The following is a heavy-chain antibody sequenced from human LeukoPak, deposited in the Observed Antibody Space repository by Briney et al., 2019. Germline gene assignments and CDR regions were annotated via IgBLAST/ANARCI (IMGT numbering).Heavy chain of an antibody. V-gene: IGHV4-38-2*02. Sequence: KPSETLSLTCTVSGYSISSDYYWGWIRQLPGKGLEWIGSIYQSGSTYYNPSLKSRVTISVDTSKNQFSLNLSSVTAADTAVYYCANSDIVVVPAVLKVYAFDIWGQGTMVTVSS. J-gene: IGHJ3*02. D-gene: IGHD2-2*01. CDR3: ANSDIVVVPAVLKVYAFDI. CDR1: GYSISSDYY. CDR2: IYQSGST.